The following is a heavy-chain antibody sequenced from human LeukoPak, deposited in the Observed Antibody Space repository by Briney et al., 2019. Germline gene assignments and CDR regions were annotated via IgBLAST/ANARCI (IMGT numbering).Heavy chain of an antibody. V-gene: IGHV3-30-3*01. CDR3: ARDPPRSRQEEQWLVGYYYYYGMDV. J-gene: IGHJ6*02. CDR2: ISYDGSNK. Sequence: PGGSLRLSCAASGFTFSSYAMPWVRQAPGKGLEWVAVISYDGSNKYYADSVKGRFTISRDNSKNTLYLQMNSLRAEDTAVYYCARDPPRSRQEEQWLVGYYYYYGMDVWGQGTTVTVSS. D-gene: IGHD6-19*01. CDR1: GFTFSSYA.